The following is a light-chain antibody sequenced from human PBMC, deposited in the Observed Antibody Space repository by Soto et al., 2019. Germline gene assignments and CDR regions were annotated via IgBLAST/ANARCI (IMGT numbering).Light chain of an antibody. CDR3: QQFNYYPIT. CDR1: QSISSY. CDR2: AAS. Sequence: DIQMTQSPSSLSASVGDRVTITCRASQSISSYLNWYQQKPGKAPKLLIYAASSLESGVPSRFSGSGSGTDFTITISSLPPEDFATDYCQQFNYYPITFGQGTRLEIK. J-gene: IGKJ5*01. V-gene: IGKV1-39*01.